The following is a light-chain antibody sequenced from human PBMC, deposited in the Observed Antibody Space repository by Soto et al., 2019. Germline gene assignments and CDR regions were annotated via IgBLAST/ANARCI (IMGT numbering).Light chain of an antibody. CDR1: QGISSY. CDR3: HQYNTYSGT. V-gene: IGKV1-9*01. CDR2: AAS. Sequence: IQLTQSPSSLSASVGDRVTITCRASQGISSYLAWYQQKPGKAPKLLIYAASTLQSGVPSRFSGSGSGTDFTLTISSLQPDDFATYYCHQYNTYSGTFGPGTKVDIK. J-gene: IGKJ3*01.